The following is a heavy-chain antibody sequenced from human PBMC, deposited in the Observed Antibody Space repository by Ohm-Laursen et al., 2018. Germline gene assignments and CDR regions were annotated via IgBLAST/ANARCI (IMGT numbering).Heavy chain of an antibody. CDR2: INWNAGST. CDR3: AREWYINDWSYSQYYYYTLDV. V-gene: IGHV3-20*04. D-gene: IGHD3-9*01. CDR1: GFTFDDYG. J-gene: IGHJ6*02. Sequence: SLRLSCTASGFTFDDYGMSWVRQAPGKGLEWVSGINWNAGSTGYADSVKGRFTISRDNAKNSLYLQMNSLRAEDTAVYYCAREWYINDWSYSQYYYYTLDVWGQGTTVTVSS.